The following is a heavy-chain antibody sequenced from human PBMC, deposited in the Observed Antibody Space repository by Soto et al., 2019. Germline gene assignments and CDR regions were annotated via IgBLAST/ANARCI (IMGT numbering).Heavy chain of an antibody. CDR1: GGSISSGGYY. V-gene: IGHV4-31*03. CDR2: IYYSGST. J-gene: IGHJ4*02. D-gene: IGHD2-2*01. CDR3: ARDSCSSTSCDGMDY. Sequence: QVQLQESGPGLVKPSQTLSLTCTVSGGSISSGGYYWSWIRQHPGKGLEWIGYIYYSGSTYYNPSLKSRVTISVDTSKNQFSLKLCAVTAADTAVYYCARDSCSSTSCDGMDYWGQGTLVTVSS.